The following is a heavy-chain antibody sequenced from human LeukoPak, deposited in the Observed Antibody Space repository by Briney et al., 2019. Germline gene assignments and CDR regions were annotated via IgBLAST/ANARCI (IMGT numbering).Heavy chain of an antibody. CDR1: GYTFSSYY. D-gene: IGHD3-3*01. CDR2: INPSGGST. CDR3: ARGSLYYDFWSGYYLIDP. V-gene: IGHV1-46*03. Sequence: ASVKVSCKASGYTFSSYYMHWVRQAPGQGLEWVGIINPSGGSTTYAQKFQGRVTMTRDTSTSKVYMELSSLRSEDTAVYYCARGSLYYDFWSGYYLIDPWGQGTLVTVSS. J-gene: IGHJ5*02.